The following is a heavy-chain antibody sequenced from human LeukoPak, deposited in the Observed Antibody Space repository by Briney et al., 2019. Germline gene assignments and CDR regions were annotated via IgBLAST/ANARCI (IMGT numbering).Heavy chain of an antibody. V-gene: IGHV4-59*01. D-gene: IGHD6-19*01. Sequence: PSETLSLTCTVSGGSISSYYWSWIRQPPGKGLEWIGYIYYSGSTNYNPSLKSRVTISVDTSKNQFSLKLTSVTAADTAVYYCARGHIAVAGMGNISPVYYFDYWGQGTLVTVSS. J-gene: IGHJ4*02. CDR2: IYYSGST. CDR3: ARGHIAVAGMGNISPVYYFDY. CDR1: GGSISSYY.